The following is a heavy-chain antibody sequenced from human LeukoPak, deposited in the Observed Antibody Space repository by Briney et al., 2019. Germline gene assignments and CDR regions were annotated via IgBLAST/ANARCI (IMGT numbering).Heavy chain of an antibody. CDR2: MNPNSGNT. CDR1: GYTFTSYD. Sequence: ASVKVSCKASGYTFTSYDINWVRQATGQGHEWMGWMNPNSGNTGYAQKFQGRVTMTRNTSISTAYMELSSLRSDDTAVYYCAIVAAAGNEAGGYYFHYWGQGTLVTVSS. V-gene: IGHV1-8*01. J-gene: IGHJ4*02. CDR3: AIVAAAGNEAGGYYFHY. D-gene: IGHD6-13*01.